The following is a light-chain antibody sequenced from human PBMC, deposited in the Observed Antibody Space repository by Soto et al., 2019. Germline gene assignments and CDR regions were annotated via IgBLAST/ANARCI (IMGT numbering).Light chain of an antibody. CDR1: SGSIASSY. V-gene: IGLV6-57*04. CDR2: EDY. CDR3: QSYDSSSWV. J-gene: IGLJ3*02. Sequence: NFMLTQPHSVSESPGKTVTISCTRSSGSIASSYVQWYRQRPGSAPTTVIYEDYQRPSGVSDRFPGSIDTSSNSASLSISGLRTEDEADYYCQSYDSSSWVFGGGTKVTVL.